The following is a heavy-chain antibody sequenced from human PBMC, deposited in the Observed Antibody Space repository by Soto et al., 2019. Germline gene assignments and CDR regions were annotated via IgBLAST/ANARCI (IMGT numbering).Heavy chain of an antibody. Sequence: GGSLRLSCAASGFTFSSAWMNWVRQAPGEGLEWVGRIKSKRDGETTDYAALVKGRFTISRDDSKNTLYVQMNSLKTDDTAVYYCTTEYTITWHDHHWGQGTLVTVSS. V-gene: IGHV3-15*01. CDR1: GFTFSSAW. D-gene: IGHD5-12*01. CDR2: IKSKRDGETT. J-gene: IGHJ5*02. CDR3: TTEYTITWHDHH.